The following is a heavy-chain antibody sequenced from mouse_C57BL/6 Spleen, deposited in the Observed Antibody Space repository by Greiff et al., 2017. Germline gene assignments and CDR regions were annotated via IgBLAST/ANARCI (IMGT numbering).Heavy chain of an antibody. V-gene: IGHV1-82*01. Sequence: QVQLKQSGPELVKPGASVKISCKASGYAFSSSWMNWVKQRPGTGLEWIGRIYPGDGDTNYNGKFKGKAKLTADKSSSTAYMQLSSLTSEDSAVYFCARWTYYDYDAWFAYWGQGTLVTVSA. CDR3: ARWTYYDYDAWFAY. D-gene: IGHD2-4*01. J-gene: IGHJ3*01. CDR1: GYAFSSSW. CDR2: IYPGDGDT.